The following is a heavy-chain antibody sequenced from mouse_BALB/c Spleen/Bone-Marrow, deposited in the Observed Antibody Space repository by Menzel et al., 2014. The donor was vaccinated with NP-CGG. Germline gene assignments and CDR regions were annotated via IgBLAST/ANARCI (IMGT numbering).Heavy chain of an antibody. V-gene: IGHV1-67*01. CDR3: ARSNYGSSYAMDY. CDR1: GYTFTDYA. Sequence: QVQLKQSGPELVRPGVSVKISCKGSGYTFTDYAMHWVKQSHAKSLEWTGVISTYSGNTNYNQKFKGKATMTVDKSSSTAYMELARLTSEDSAIYYCARSNYGSSYAMDYWGQGTSVTVSS. CDR2: ISTYSGNT. D-gene: IGHD1-1*01. J-gene: IGHJ4*01.